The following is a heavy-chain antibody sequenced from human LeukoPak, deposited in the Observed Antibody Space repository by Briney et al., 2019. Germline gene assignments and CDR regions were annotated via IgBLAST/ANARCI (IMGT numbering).Heavy chain of an antibody. CDR1: GGSFSRYY. Sequence: SETLSLTCAVYGGSFSRYYWSWIRQPPGKGLEWIGEINHVGTTNYSPSLKSRLTISVDTSKNQFSLKLNSVTAADTAVYYCARGRTEGGDFDYWGQGTLVTVSS. J-gene: IGHJ4*02. CDR3: ARGRTEGGDFDY. V-gene: IGHV4-34*01. D-gene: IGHD6-25*01. CDR2: INHVGTT.